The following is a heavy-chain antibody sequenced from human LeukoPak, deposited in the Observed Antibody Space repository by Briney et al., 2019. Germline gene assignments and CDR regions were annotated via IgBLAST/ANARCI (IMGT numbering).Heavy chain of an antibody. CDR1: GGTFSSYA. CDR3: ATRVRDDYGDYGSHWFDP. D-gene: IGHD4-17*01. V-gene: IGHV1-69*06. Sequence: GSSVTVSCKASGGTFSSYAISWVRQAPGQGLEWMGGIIPIFGKANYAQKVQGRVTITADKSTSTAYMELSRLRSEDTAVYYCATRVRDDYGDYGSHWFDPWGQGTLVTVSS. CDR2: IIPIFGKA. J-gene: IGHJ5*02.